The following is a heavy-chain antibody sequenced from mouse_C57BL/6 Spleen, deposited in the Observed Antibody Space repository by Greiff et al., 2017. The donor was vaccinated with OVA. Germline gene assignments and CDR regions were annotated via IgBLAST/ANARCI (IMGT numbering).Heavy chain of an antibody. J-gene: IGHJ1*03. CDR3: TLGGSSSDWYFDV. V-gene: IGHV1-5*01. CDR2: IYPGNSDT. Sequence: EVMLVESGTVLARPGASVKMSCKTSGYTFTSYWMHWVKQRPGQGLEWIGAIYPGNSDTSYNQKFKGKAKLTAVTSASTAYMELSSLTNEDSAVYYCTLGGSSSDWYFDVWGTGTTVTVSS. CDR1: GYTFTSYW. D-gene: IGHD1-1*01.